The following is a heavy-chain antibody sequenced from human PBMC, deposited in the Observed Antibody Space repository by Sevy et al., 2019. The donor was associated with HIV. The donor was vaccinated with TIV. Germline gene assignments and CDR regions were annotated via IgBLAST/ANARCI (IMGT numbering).Heavy chain of an antibody. CDR1: GYTFTSYG. CDR2: ISAYNGNT. V-gene: IGHV1-18*01. J-gene: IGHJ6*02. CDR3: ARGIDALRYFDWSYYYGMDV. Sequence: ASLKVSCKASGYTFTSYGISWVRQAPGQGLEWMGWISAYNGNTNYAQKLQGRVTMTTDTSTSTAYMELRSLRSDDTAVYYCARGIDALRYFDWSYYYGMDVWGQGTTVTVSS. D-gene: IGHD3-9*01.